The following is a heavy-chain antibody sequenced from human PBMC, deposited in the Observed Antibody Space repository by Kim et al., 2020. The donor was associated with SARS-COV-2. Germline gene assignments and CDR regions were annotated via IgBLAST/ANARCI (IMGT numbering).Heavy chain of an antibody. Sequence: GGSLRLSCAASGFTFSSCSMNWVRQAPGKGLEWVSSISSSSSYIYYADSVKGRFTISRDNAKNSLYLQMNSLRAEDTAVYYCARIIPGYSYGLGFDYWGQGTLVTVSS. D-gene: IGHD5-18*01. J-gene: IGHJ4*02. CDR3: ARIIPGYSYGLGFDY. V-gene: IGHV3-21*01. CDR2: ISSSSSYI. CDR1: GFTFSSCS.